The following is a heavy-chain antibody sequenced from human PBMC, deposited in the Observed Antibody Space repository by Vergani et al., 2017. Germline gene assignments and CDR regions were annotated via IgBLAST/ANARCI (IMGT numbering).Heavy chain of an antibody. CDR1: GGSISSGSYY. D-gene: IGHD1-7*01. V-gene: IGHV4-61*02. Sequence: QVQLQESGPGLVKPSQTLSLTCTVSGGSISSGSYYWSWIRQPAGKGLDWIGRIYTSGSTNYNPSLKSRVTISVDTSKNQFSLKLSSVTAADTAVYYCARDLITGTTRSGYFDLWGRGTLVTVSS. CDR3: ARDLITGTTRSGYFDL. J-gene: IGHJ2*01. CDR2: IYTSGST.